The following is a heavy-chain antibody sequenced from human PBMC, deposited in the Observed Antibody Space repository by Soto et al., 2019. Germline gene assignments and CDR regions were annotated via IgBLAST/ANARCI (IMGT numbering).Heavy chain of an antibody. Sequence: SQTLSLTCAISGDNVSNNTASWSWIRQPPSRGLEWLGRTFFRSKWSNDYAVSVKSRITINPDTSKNQFSLQLNSVTPEDTAVYYCARAGTGAYYYYGMDVWGQGTTVTVSS. D-gene: IGHD6-13*01. CDR2: TFFRSKWSN. J-gene: IGHJ6*02. CDR1: GDNVSNNTAS. V-gene: IGHV6-1*01. CDR3: ARAGTGAYYYYGMDV.